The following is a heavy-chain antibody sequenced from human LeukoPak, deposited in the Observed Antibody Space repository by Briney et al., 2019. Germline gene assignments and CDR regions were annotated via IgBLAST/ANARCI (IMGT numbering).Heavy chain of an antibody. CDR2: IHHSGNS. D-gene: IGHD7-27*01. J-gene: IGHJ5*02. CDR3: TRGHWGLQS. Sequence: SETLSLTCTVSGASVTDYYWSWIRQSPGKGLEWISYIHHSGNSDYNPSLRSRVTTSLDTSKNQFSLNLISVTAADTTVYYCTRGHWGLQSWSQGTLVTVSS. CDR1: GASVTDYY. V-gene: IGHV4-59*02.